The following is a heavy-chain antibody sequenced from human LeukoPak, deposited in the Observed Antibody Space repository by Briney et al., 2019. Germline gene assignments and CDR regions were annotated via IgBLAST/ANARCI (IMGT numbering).Heavy chain of an antibody. CDR2: INDNGYNT. D-gene: IGHD3-3*01. CDR1: GFTFSNFV. Sequence: GGSLRLSCSASGFTFSNFVMHWVRQAPGKGLEYVAIINDNGYNTDYAGSVKGRFTVARDNSKNTLYLQMSSLRTEDTAIYYCVKAQYDFWSGLDYWGQGTLVTVSS. V-gene: IGHV3-64D*09. J-gene: IGHJ4*02. CDR3: VKAQYDFWSGLDY.